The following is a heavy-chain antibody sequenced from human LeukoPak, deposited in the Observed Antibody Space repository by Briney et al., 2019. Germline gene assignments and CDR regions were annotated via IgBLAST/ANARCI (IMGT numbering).Heavy chain of an antibody. Sequence: GASVKVSCKASGYTFTSYGISWVRQAPGQGLEWMGWMNPNSGNTGYAQKFQGRVTMTRNTSISTAYMELSSLRSEDTAVYYCARGLYDFWSGYYLGCWFDPWGQGTLVTVSS. D-gene: IGHD3-3*01. V-gene: IGHV1-8*02. J-gene: IGHJ5*02. CDR3: ARGLYDFWSGYYLGCWFDP. CDR2: MNPNSGNT. CDR1: GYTFTSYG.